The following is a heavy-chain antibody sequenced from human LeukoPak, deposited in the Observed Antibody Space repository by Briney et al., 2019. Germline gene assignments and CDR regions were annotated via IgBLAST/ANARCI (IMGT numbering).Heavy chain of an antibody. CDR2: ISTHTGVA. Sequence: ASVRLSCKASGYTFTDYTVTWVRQAPGRGLEWMGTISTHTGVANYGQNVQGRVTMTRETSTTTAYMEVRRLRYDDTAVYYCASYCRGGSCYGNGSFDVWGEGRSPSV. V-gene: IGHV1-18*01. CDR3: ASYCRGGSCYGNGSFDV. J-gene: IGHJ3*01. CDR1: GYTFTDYT. D-gene: IGHD2-15*01.